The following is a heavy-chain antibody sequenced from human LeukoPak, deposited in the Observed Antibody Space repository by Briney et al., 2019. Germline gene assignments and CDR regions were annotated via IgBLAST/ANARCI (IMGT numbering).Heavy chain of an antibody. V-gene: IGHV3-21*01. CDR1: GFTFSSYS. CDR2: ISSSSSYI. CDR3: ASHLTGYYILSFDP. D-gene: IGHD3-9*01. J-gene: IGHJ5*02. Sequence: PGGSLRLSCAASGFTFSSYSMNWVRQAPGKGLEWVSSISSSSSYIYYADSVKGRFTISRDNAKNSLYLQMNSLRAEDTAVYYCASHLTGYYILSFDPWGQGTLVTVSS.